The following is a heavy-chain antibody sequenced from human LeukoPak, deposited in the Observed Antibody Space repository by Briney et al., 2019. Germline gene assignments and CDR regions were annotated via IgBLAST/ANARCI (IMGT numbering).Heavy chain of an antibody. Sequence: GGTLRLSCAASGFTVSSTYMSWVRQAPGKGLEWVSYISSSGSTIYYADSVKGRFTISRDNAKNSLYLQMNSLRAEDTAVYYCARDLGYCSGGSCYSWFDPWGQGTLVTVSS. V-gene: IGHV3-11*01. CDR1: GFTVSSTY. CDR2: ISSSGSTI. CDR3: ARDLGYCSGGSCYSWFDP. J-gene: IGHJ5*02. D-gene: IGHD2-15*01.